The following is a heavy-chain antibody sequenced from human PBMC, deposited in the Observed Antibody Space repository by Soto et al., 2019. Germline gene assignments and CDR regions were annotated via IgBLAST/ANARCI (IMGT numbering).Heavy chain of an antibody. CDR3: ATADVYYDILTGYYRWPHGHPPPSTFDS. J-gene: IGHJ4*02. Sequence: SDTLSLTCTVSGGSISSSSYYWGWIRQPPGKGLEWIGSIYYSGSTYYNPSLKSRVTISVDTSKNQFSLKLSSVTAADTAVYYCATADVYYDILTGYYRWPHGHPPPSTFDSWGQGTLVTVSS. V-gene: IGHV4-39*01. CDR1: GGSISSSSYY. CDR2: IYYSGST. D-gene: IGHD3-9*01.